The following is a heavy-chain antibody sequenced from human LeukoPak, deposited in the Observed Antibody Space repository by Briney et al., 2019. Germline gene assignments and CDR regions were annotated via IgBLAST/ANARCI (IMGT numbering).Heavy chain of an antibody. Sequence: SETLSLTCTVSGGSIGSGDYYWSWLRQPPGTGLEWIGYIYYSGSTYYNPSLKSRVTISVDTSKNQFSLKLSSVTAADTAVYYCARVRGYYYDSSGYNAFDIWGQGTMVTVSS. J-gene: IGHJ3*02. D-gene: IGHD3-22*01. CDR1: GGSIGSGDYY. CDR3: ARVRGYYYDSSGYNAFDI. CDR2: IYYSGST. V-gene: IGHV4-30-4*02.